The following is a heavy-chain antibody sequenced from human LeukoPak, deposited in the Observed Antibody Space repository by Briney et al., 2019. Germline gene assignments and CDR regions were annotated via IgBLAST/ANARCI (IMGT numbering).Heavy chain of an antibody. CDR2: IYHSGGT. CDR1: GVFISSSNW. V-gene: IGHV4-4*02. Sequence: SETLSLTCTISGVFISSSNWWAWVRQSPGKGLEWIGDIYHSGGTKYHPSLKSRVTISVDKSRNQFSLRLSSVTAADTAVYYCAKLYDSNGYYVFEYWGRGALVNVSP. D-gene: IGHD3-22*01. CDR3: AKLYDSNGYYVFEY. J-gene: IGHJ4*02.